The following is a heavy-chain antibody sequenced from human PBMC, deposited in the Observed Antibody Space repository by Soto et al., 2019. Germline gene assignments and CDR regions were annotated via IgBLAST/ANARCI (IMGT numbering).Heavy chain of an antibody. Sequence: SVKVSCKASGGTFSSYTISWVRQAPGQGLEWMGRIIPILGIANYAQKYQGRVTMTTDTSTSTAFMELRSLRSDDTAVYYCARDLAYIREYWGQGTQVTVSS. V-gene: IGHV1-69*04. CDR3: ARDLAYIREY. CDR1: GGTFSSYT. J-gene: IGHJ4*02. CDR2: IIPILGIA. D-gene: IGHD3-10*01.